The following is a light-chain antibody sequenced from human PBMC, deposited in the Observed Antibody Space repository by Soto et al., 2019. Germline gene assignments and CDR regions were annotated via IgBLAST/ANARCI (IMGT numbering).Light chain of an antibody. CDR1: QSVLYSANNKNY. Sequence: DIVMTQSPDSLAVSLGARATINCKSSQSVLYSANNKNYLAWYQQKPGQPPKLLIYWASTRESGVPDRFSGSGSGTDFTLTISSLQAEAVAVYDCPGFTFGPGTKVDIK. J-gene: IGKJ3*01. V-gene: IGKV4-1*01. CDR3: PGFT. CDR2: WAS.